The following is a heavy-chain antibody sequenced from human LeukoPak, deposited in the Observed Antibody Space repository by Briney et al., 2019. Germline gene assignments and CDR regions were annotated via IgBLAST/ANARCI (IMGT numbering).Heavy chain of an antibody. CDR1: GFTFSSYA. Sequence: GGSLRLSCAASGFTFSSYAMTSVRQALGKRLERVATVSGSGSSTYYADSVKGRFTISRDNSKNTLYLQMNSLRTEDTAVYYCANALDPVDTTMGQWGQGALVTVSS. D-gene: IGHD5-18*01. CDR3: ANALDPVDTTMGQ. J-gene: IGHJ4*02. V-gene: IGHV3-23*01. CDR2: VSGSGSST.